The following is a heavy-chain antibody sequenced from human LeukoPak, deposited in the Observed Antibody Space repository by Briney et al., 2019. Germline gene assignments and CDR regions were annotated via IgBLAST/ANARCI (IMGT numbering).Heavy chain of an antibody. J-gene: IGHJ4*02. CDR1: GFTFSSYA. V-gene: IGHV3-23*01. CDR3: AKDTRGSMTTTEGLFDY. Sequence: GGSLRLSCAASGFTFSSYAMSWVRQAPGKGLEWVSAISGSGGSTYYADSVKGRFTISRDNSKNTPYLQMNSLRAEDTAVYYCAKDTRGSMTTTEGLFDYWGQGTLVTVSS. CDR2: ISGSGGST. D-gene: IGHD4-17*01.